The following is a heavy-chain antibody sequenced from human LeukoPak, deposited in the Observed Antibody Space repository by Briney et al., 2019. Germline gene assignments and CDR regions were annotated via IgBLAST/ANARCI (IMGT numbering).Heavy chain of an antibody. V-gene: IGHV4-59*01. CDR2: IYYSGST. CDR1: GFTFSSYA. D-gene: IGHD2-2*01. CDR3: ARGRYCPRNIVSSTSCCVPLFQH. Sequence: PGGSLRLSCAASGFTFSSYAMSWIRQPPGKGLEWIGYIYYSGSTYYNPSLKSRVTISVDTSKNQFSLRLSSVTAADTAVYYCARGRYCPRNIVSSTSCCVPLFQHWGQGTLVTVSS. J-gene: IGHJ1*01.